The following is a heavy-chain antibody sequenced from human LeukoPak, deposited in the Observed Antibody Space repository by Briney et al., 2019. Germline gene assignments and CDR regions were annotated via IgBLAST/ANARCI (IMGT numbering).Heavy chain of an antibody. CDR2: ISDIGSI. V-gene: IGHV4-59*08. D-gene: IGHD2-8*02. Sequence: SETLSLTCSVSGGSIRNFYWSWIRQSPGKGLEWIAYISDIGSINYNPSLKSRVTISLDTSKNQFSLKLSSATAADTAVYYCAGHHPRNTVDFWGQGTLVTVSS. CDR3: AGHHPRNTVDF. CDR1: GGSIRNFY. J-gene: IGHJ4*02.